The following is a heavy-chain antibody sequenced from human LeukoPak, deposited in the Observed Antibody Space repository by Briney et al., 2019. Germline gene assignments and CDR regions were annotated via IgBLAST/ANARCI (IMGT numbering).Heavy chain of an antibody. CDR3: AKHRLGPFDI. Sequence: PGGSLRLSCAASGFTFSSYAMSWVRQAPGKGLEWVSAISGSGGSTYYADSVRGRFTISRDNSKNTLYGQMNSLRAEDTGVYYCAKHRLGPFDIWGQGTMVIVAS. D-gene: IGHD4-11*01. CDR1: GFTFSSYA. V-gene: IGHV3-23*01. CDR2: ISGSGGST. J-gene: IGHJ3*02.